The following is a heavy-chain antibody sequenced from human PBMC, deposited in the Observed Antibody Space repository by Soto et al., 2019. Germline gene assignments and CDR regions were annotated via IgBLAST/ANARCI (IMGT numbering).Heavy chain of an antibody. V-gene: IGHV3-7*01. CDR3: ARADCSSTSCYAGGYYFDY. CDR2: IKQDGSEK. Sequence: GESLKISCAASGFTFSSYWMSWVRQAPGKGLEWVANIKQDGSEKYYVDSVKGRFTISRDNAKNSLYLQMNSLRAEDTAVYYCARADCSSTSCYAGGYYFDYWGQGTLVTVSS. D-gene: IGHD2-2*01. CDR1: GFTFSSYW. J-gene: IGHJ4*02.